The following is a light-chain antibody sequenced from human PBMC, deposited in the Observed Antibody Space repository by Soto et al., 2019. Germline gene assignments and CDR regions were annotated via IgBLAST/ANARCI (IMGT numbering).Light chain of an antibody. CDR2: DVS. CDR3: SSYTSSSTLVV. CDR1: SSDVGGYNY. Sequence: QSALTQPASVSGSPGQSITISCTGTSSDVGGYNYVSWYQQHPCKAPKLMIYDVSNRPSVVSNRFSGSKSGNTASLTISGLQDEDDADYYCSSYTSSSTLVVFGGGPKLTVL. J-gene: IGLJ2*01. V-gene: IGLV2-14*01.